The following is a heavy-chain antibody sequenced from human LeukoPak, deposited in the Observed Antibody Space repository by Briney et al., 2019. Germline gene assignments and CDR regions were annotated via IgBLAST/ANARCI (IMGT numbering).Heavy chain of an antibody. Sequence: SETLSLTCTVSGRSISSSSGYYWGWIRQPPGKGLEWLGSISYSGTTYYNPSLKSRVTIFEDTSKNQFSLKLSSVTAADTAVYYCARLLRRDNWFDPWGQGTLVTVSS. CDR1: GRSISSSSGYY. V-gene: IGHV4-39*01. CDR2: ISYSGTT. J-gene: IGHJ5*02. CDR3: ARLLRRDNWFDP.